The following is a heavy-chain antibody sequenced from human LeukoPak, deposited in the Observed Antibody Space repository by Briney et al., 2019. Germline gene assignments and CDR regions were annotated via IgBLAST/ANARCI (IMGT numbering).Heavy chain of an antibody. CDR3: ARGVTMIGRLRFDP. J-gene: IGHJ5*02. D-gene: IGHD3-22*01. Sequence: SETLSLTCAVYGGSFSGYCWSWIRQPPGKGLEWIGEINHSGNTNYNPSLKSRVTILVDTSKNQFSLKLSSVTAADTAVYFCARGVTMIGRLRFDPWGQGTLVTVSS. V-gene: IGHV4-34*01. CDR1: GGSFSGYC. CDR2: INHSGNT.